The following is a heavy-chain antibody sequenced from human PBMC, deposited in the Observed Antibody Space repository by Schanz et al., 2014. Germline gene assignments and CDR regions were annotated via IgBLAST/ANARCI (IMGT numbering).Heavy chain of an antibody. CDR2: MNESHSTI. CDR1: GFSFSSYA. J-gene: IGHJ2*01. Sequence: EVQLLESGGGLVEPGGSLRLSCAASGFSFSSYAMGWVRQARGKGLEWVSAMNESHSTIYYADSGRARFTISRDNSKNTLYLQMNSLRAEDAAIYYCAKDAPYPFDLWGRGTLITVSS. CDR3: AKDAPYPFDL. V-gene: IGHV3-23*01.